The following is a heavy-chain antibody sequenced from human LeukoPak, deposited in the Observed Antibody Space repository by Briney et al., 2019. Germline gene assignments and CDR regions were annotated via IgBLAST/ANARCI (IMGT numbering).Heavy chain of an antibody. D-gene: IGHD4-17*01. Sequence: SETLSLTCTVSGGSISSYYWSWIRQPPGKGLEWIGYIYYSGSTNYNPSLKSRVTISVDTSKNQFSLKLSSVTAADTAVYYCARGGKYYGDYWYFDLWGRGTLVTVYS. V-gene: IGHV4-59*01. CDR2: IYYSGST. CDR1: GGSISSYY. CDR3: ARGGKYYGDYWYFDL. J-gene: IGHJ2*01.